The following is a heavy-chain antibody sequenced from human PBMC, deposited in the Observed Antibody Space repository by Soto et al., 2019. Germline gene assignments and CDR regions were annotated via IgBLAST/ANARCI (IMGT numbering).Heavy chain of an antibody. J-gene: IGHJ6*02. V-gene: IGHV4-34*01. CDR2: INHSGST. CDR1: GGSFSGYY. Sequence: PSETLSLTCAVYGGSFSGYYWSWIRQPPEKGLEWIGEINHSGSTNYNPSLKSRVTISVDTSKNQFSLKLSSVTAADTAVYYCARRADVWTYYYYGMDVWGQGTTVTVSS. CDR3: ARRADVWTYYYYGMDV. D-gene: IGHD2-8*01.